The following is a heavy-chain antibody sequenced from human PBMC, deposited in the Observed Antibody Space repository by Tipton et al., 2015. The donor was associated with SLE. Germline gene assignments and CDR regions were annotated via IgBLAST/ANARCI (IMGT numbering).Heavy chain of an antibody. CDR3: ARVKGYSSGWPNWFDP. CDR2: IYHSGST. D-gene: IGHD6-19*01. J-gene: IGHJ5*02. Sequence: TLSLTCTVSGGSISSSSYYWGWIRQPPGKGLEWIGSIYHSGSTYCNPSLKSRVTISVDTSKNQFSLKLSSVTAADTAVYYCARVKGYSSGWPNWFDPWGQGTLVTVSS. CDR1: GGSISSSSYY. V-gene: IGHV4-39*07.